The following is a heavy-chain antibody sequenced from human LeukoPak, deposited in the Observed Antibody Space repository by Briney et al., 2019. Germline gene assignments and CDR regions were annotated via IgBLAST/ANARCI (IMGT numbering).Heavy chain of an antibody. CDR1: GGSFSGYY. CDR3: ARLKRPNRGSYIYYYYMDV. V-gene: IGHV4-34*01. Sequence: SETLSLTCAVYGGSFSGYYWSWIRQPPGKGLEWIGEINHSGSTNYNPSLKSRVTISVDTSKNQFSLKLSSVTAADTAVYYCARLKRPNRGSYIYYYYMDVWRKGTTVTVSS. D-gene: IGHD1-26*01. CDR2: INHSGST. J-gene: IGHJ6*03.